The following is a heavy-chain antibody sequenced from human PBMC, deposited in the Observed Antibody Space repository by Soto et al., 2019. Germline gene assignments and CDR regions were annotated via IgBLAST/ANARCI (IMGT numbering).Heavy chain of an antibody. CDR3: ARDQRDYGDAGAFDI. V-gene: IGHV3-53*01. CDR1: GFTVSSNY. Sequence: LRLSCAASGFTVSSNYMSWVRQAPGKGLEWVSVIYSGGSTYYADSVKGRFTISRDNSKNTLYLQMNSLRAEDTAVYYCARDQRDYGDAGAFDIWGQGTMVTVSS. J-gene: IGHJ3*02. CDR2: IYSGGST. D-gene: IGHD4-17*01.